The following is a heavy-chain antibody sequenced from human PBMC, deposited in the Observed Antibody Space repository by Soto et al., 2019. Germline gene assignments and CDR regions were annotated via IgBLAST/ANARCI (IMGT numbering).Heavy chain of an antibody. CDR1: GFTFSSNW. Sequence: EVQLVESGGGLVQRGGSLRLSCAGSGFTFSSNWMHWVRQDPGKGLVWVSRLNSDGTSANYADSVKGRFTICRDNAKNTLFLQMNSLTAEDTALYYCARGPSGWYGFDYWGQGTLVTVSS. D-gene: IGHD6-19*01. CDR3: ARGPSGWYGFDY. CDR2: LNSDGTSA. J-gene: IGHJ4*02. V-gene: IGHV3-74*01.